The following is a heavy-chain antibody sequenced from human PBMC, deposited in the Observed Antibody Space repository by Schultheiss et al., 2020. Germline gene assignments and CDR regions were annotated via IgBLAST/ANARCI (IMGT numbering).Heavy chain of an antibody. V-gene: IGHV4-61*01. J-gene: IGHJ6*03. CDR1: SGSVSSGSHY. CDR3: ARSIFGVVSDSYYHYYVDV. Sequence: SETLSLTCTVSSGSVSSGSHYWSWIRQPPGKGLEWFGHLYYSGSTNIGSTNYNPSLKSRVTISVDTSKNQFSLKLSSVTAADTAVYYCARSIFGVVSDSYYHYYVDVWGRGTSVTVSS. D-gene: IGHD3-3*01. CDR2: LYYSGSTNIGST.